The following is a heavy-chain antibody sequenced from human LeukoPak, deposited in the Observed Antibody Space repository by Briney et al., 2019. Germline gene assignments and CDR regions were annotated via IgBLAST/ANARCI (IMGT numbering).Heavy chain of an antibody. Sequence: GSLRLSCAASGFTFSSYAMSWIRQPPGKGLEWIGEINDRGSTNYNPSLKSRVTISVDTAKNQFSLKLSSVTAADTAVYYCTRVAVAGIADWGQGALVTVSS. D-gene: IGHD6-19*01. CDR3: TRVAVAGIAD. CDR1: GFTFSSYA. J-gene: IGHJ4*02. CDR2: INDRGST. V-gene: IGHV4-34*01.